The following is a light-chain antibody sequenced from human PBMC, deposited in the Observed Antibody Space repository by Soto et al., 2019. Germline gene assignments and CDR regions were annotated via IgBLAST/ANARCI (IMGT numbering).Light chain of an antibody. V-gene: IGLV1-44*01. Sequence: QLVLTQPPSASGTPGQRVTISCSGSNSNIGSHTVHWFRQVPGTAPKLLIYSNDQRPSGVPDRFSGSKSGTSVSLAISGLQSEDAAAYYCAAWDDSLTGVVFGGGTKVTVL. J-gene: IGLJ2*01. CDR3: AAWDDSLTGVV. CDR2: SND. CDR1: NSNIGSHT.